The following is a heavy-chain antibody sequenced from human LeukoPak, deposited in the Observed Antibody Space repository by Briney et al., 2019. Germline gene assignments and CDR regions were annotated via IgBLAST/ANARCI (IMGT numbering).Heavy chain of an antibody. CDR3: ARGFVLGAAKNYFDY. J-gene: IGHJ4*02. V-gene: IGHV3-30-3*01. Sequence: GGSLRLSCAASGFTFSDYYMSWIRQAPGKGLEWVAVISCDGTNKYYADSVKGRFTISRDNSKNTLSLQMNSLRAEDTALYYCARGFVLGAAKNYFDYWGQGALVTVSS. CDR1: GFTFSDYY. CDR2: ISCDGTNK. D-gene: IGHD2-21*02.